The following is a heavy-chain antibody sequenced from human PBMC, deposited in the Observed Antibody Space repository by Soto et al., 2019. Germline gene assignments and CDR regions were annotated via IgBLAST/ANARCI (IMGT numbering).Heavy chain of an antibody. J-gene: IGHJ4*02. CDR3: ARAGDDCSTTNFYMIDY. CDR1: GYTFTTYA. D-gene: IGHD2-2*02. CDR2: INAGNGKT. Sequence: QVQLVQSGVAVKKPGASVKVSCKASGYTFTTYAMHWVRQAPGQRLEWMGWINAGNGKTKYSQKFQGRVTITRDTSATTAYMELSSLRSEDTAVYYCARAGDDCSTTNFYMIDYWGQGTLVTVSS. V-gene: IGHV1-3*01.